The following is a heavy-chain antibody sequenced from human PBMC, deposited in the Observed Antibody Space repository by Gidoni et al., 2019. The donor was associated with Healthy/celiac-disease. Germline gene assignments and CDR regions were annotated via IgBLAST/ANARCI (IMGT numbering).Heavy chain of an antibody. Sequence: EVQLLESGGGLVQLGGSLRLSCAASGFTFSSYAMSWVRQAPGKGLVWVSAISGSGGSTYYADSVKGRFTISRDNSKNTLYLQMNSLRAEDTAVYYCAKDDYDILTGYQGYFDYWGQGTLVTVSS. CDR3: AKDDYDILTGYQGYFDY. CDR1: GFTFSSYA. J-gene: IGHJ4*02. V-gene: IGHV3-23*01. CDR2: ISGSGGST. D-gene: IGHD3-9*01.